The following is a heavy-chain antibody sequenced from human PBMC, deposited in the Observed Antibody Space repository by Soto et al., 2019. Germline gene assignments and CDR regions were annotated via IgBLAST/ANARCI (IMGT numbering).Heavy chain of an antibody. CDR2: ISYDGSNK. V-gene: IGHV3-30*18. CDR3: AKEGGYCTSTSCDPTSNWFDP. J-gene: IGHJ5*02. D-gene: IGHD2-2*01. Sequence: QVQLVESGGGVVQPGRSLRLSCAASGFTFSSYGMHWVRQAPGKGLEWVAVISYDGSNKYYADSVKGRFTISRDNSKNTLYLQMNRLRAEDTAVYYCAKEGGYCTSTSCDPTSNWFDPWGQGTLVTVSS. CDR1: GFTFSSYG.